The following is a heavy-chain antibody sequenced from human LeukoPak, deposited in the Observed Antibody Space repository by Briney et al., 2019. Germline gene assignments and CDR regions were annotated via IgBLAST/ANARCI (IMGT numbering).Heavy chain of an antibody. Sequence: ASVKVSCKASGGTFSSYAISWVRQAPGQGLEWMGGIIPIFGTANYAQKFQGRVTITADESTSTAYMELSSLRSEDTAVYCCARDPNDFWSHYGMDVWGQGTTVTVSS. D-gene: IGHD3-3*01. CDR3: ARDPNDFWSHYGMDV. CDR1: GGTFSSYA. CDR2: IIPIFGTA. V-gene: IGHV1-69*13. J-gene: IGHJ6*02.